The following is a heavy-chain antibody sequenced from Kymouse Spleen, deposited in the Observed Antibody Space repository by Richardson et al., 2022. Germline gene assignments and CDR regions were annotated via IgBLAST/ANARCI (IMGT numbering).Heavy chain of an antibody. V-gene: IGHV3-33*01. D-gene: IGHD6-6*01. CDR3: AREVAARPDGFDY. CDR2: IWYDGSNK. Sequence: QVQLVESGGGVVQPGRSLRLSCAASGFTFSSYGMHWVRQAPGKGLEWVAVIWYDGSNKYYADSVKGRFTISRDNSKNTLYLQMNSLRAEDTAVYYCAREVAARPDGFDYWGQGTLVTVSS. J-gene: IGHJ4*02. CDR1: GFTFSSYG.